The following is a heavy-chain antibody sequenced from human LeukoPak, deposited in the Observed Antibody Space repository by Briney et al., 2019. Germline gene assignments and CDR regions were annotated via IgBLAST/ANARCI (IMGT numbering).Heavy chain of an antibody. Sequence: ASVKVSCKASGYTLTSYGISWVRQAPGQGLEWMGWISAYNGNTNYAQKFQGRVTMTRDTSISTAYMELSRLRSDDTAVYYCAREHYDILTGYSALDYWGQGTLVTVSS. D-gene: IGHD3-9*01. J-gene: IGHJ4*02. V-gene: IGHV1-18*01. CDR1: GYTLTSYG. CDR2: ISAYNGNT. CDR3: AREHYDILTGYSALDY.